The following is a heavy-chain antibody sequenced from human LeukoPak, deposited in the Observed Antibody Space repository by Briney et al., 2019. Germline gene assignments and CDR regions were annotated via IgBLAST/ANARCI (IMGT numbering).Heavy chain of an antibody. J-gene: IGHJ4*02. Sequence: GGSLRLSCAASGFTFSNYAMHWVRQATGKGLEWVSAIGTAGDTFYPGSVKGRFTISRENAKNSLYLQMNSLRAEDTAKYCCAKARRDSTWIQPNCDYWGQGTLVTVSS. CDR2: IGTAGDT. CDR1: GFTFSNYA. D-gene: IGHD5-18*01. CDR3: AKARRDSTWIQPNCDY. V-gene: IGHV3-13*01.